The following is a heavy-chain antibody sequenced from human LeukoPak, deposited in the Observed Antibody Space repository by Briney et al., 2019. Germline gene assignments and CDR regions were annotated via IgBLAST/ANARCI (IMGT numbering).Heavy chain of an antibody. CDR1: GFTLSSYA. D-gene: IGHD3-22*01. Sequence: PGGSLRLSCAASGFTLSSYAMSWVRQAPGKGLEWVSAISGSGDSTYYADSVKGRFTISRDNSKNTLSLQMNSLRAEDTAVYYCAKATVYYYDSSGYPGYYFDYWGQGTLVTVSS. CDR2: ISGSGDST. V-gene: IGHV3-23*01. CDR3: AKATVYYYDSSGYPGYYFDY. J-gene: IGHJ4*02.